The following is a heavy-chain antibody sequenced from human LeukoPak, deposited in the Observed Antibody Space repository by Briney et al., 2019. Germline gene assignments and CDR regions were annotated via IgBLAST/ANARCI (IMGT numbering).Heavy chain of an antibody. J-gene: IGHJ5*02. CDR2: MNPNSGVT. V-gene: IGHV1-2*02. CDR3: TRGAGTSWFDH. D-gene: IGHD3-10*01. CDR1: GYTFTVNY. Sequence: GASVKVSCKPSGYTFTVNYLHWVRQAPGQGLEWVGWMNPNSGVTVYAQNFQGRVTMTRDTSISTAYMELSSLTSDDTAVYYCTRGAGTSWFDHWGQGSLVTVSS.